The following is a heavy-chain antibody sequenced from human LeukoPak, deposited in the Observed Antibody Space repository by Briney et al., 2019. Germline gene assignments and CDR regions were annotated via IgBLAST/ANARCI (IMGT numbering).Heavy chain of an antibody. J-gene: IGHJ4*02. Sequence: PSETLSLTCTVSGGSISSYYWSWIRQPSGKGLEWIGYIYYSGSTNYNPSLKSRVTISVDTSKNQFSLKLSSVTAADTAVYYCASHCGGDCFPFDYWGQGTLVTVSS. D-gene: IGHD2-21*02. CDR1: GGSISSYY. V-gene: IGHV4-59*08. CDR2: IYYSGST. CDR3: ASHCGGDCFPFDY.